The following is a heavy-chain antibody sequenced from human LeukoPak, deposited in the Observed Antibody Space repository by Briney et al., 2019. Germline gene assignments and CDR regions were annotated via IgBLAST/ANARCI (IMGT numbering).Heavy chain of an antibody. Sequence: PSETLSLTCTVSGGSISSGSYYWGWNRQPPGKGLEWIGNIYYTGNTYYDPSLKSRVTISVDTSKDQFSLKLSSVTAADTAIYYCARLVHGGYFVDYSGQGTLVTVSS. V-gene: IGHV4-39*01. CDR1: GGSISSGSYY. J-gene: IGHJ4*02. CDR3: ARLVHGGYFVDY. CDR2: IYYTGNT. D-gene: IGHD3-22*01.